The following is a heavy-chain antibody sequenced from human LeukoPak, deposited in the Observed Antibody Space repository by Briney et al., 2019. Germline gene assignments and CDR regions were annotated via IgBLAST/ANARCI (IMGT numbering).Heavy chain of an antibody. J-gene: IGHJ4*02. D-gene: IGHD3-22*01. CDR2: IIPIFGTA. CDR3: ARGAAGTETDYYDSSGYYSYYFDY. CDR1: GGTFSSYA. V-gene: IGHV1-69*13. Sequence: SVKVSCKASGGTFSSYAISWVRQAPGQGLEWMGGIIPIFGTANYAQKFQGRVTITADESTSTAYMGLSSLRSEDTAVYYCARGAAGTETDYYDSSGYYSYYFDYWGQGTLVTVSS.